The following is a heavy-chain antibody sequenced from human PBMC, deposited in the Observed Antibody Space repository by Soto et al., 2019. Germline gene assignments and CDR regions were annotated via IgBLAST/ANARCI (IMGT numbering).Heavy chain of an antibody. CDR3: ARHVGYFVVVPEAPFDP. D-gene: IGHD2-2*01. Sequence: PSETLSLTCTVSGGSISSYYLSWIRQPPGKGLEWIGYIYYSGSTNYNPSLKSRVTISVDTSKNQFSLKLSSVTAADTAVYYCARHVGYFVVVPEAPFDPWGQGTLVTVSS. V-gene: IGHV4-59*08. J-gene: IGHJ5*02. CDR1: GGSISSYY. CDR2: IYYSGST.